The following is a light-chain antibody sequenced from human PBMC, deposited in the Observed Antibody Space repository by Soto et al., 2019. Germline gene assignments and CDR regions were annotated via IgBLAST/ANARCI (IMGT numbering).Light chain of an antibody. Sequence: EIVLTQSPATLSLSPGERATLSCRASQSVSRYLAWYQQKPGQAPRLLIYDASNRATGIPARFSGSVSGTDFTLTISSLEPEDFALYYCQQRSDWPSTFGGGTKVQFK. CDR3: QQRSDWPST. CDR2: DAS. V-gene: IGKV3-11*01. J-gene: IGKJ4*01. CDR1: QSVSRY.